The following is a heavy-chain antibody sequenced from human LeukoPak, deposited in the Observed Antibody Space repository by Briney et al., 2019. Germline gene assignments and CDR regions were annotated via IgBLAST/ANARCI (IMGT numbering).Heavy chain of an antibody. J-gene: IGHJ4*02. CDR2: TYHSGST. V-gene: IGHV4-30-2*01. CDR3: ARGAVSVGVYMGRGYYFDY. CDR1: GGSISSGGYY. Sequence: SETLSLTCTVSGGSISSGGYYWSWIRQPPGKGLEWIGYTYHSGSTYYNPSLKSRVTISVDRSKNQFSLKLSSVTAADTAVYYCARGAVSVGVYMGRGYYFDYWGQGTLVTVSS. D-gene: IGHD3-22*01.